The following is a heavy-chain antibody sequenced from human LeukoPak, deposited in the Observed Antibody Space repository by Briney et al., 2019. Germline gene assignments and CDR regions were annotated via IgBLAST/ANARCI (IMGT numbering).Heavy chain of an antibody. Sequence: GGSLRLSCAASGFTFSSYSINWVRQAPGKGLEWVSSISSSSCYIYCADSVKGLFTISRDNAKNSLYLQMNSLRAEDTAVYYCAREDPYQLLYGYWGQGTLVTVSS. CDR2: ISSSSCYI. J-gene: IGHJ4*02. D-gene: IGHD2-2*02. CDR3: AREDPYQLLYGY. CDR1: GFTFSSYS. V-gene: IGHV3-21*01.